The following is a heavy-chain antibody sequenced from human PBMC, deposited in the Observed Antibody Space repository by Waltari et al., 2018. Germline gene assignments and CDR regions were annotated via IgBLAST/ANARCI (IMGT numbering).Heavy chain of an antibody. D-gene: IGHD3-10*01. CDR3: ARDVRITMVRGVIIPPYFDY. V-gene: IGHV4-39*07. J-gene: IGHJ4*02. Sequence: QLQLQESGPGLVKPSETLSLTCTVSGGSISSSRYYWGWTRQPPGKALEWIGSIYYSGSTYYNPSLKSRVTISVDLSKNQFSLKLSSVTAADTAVYYCARDVRITMVRGVIIPPYFDYWGQGTLVTVSS. CDR2: IYYSGST. CDR1: GGSISSSRYY.